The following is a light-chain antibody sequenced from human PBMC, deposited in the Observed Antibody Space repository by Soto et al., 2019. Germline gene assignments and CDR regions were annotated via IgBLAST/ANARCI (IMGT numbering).Light chain of an antibody. Sequence: DIQMTQSPSSLSVFVGDRVTITCRASQSISSFLNWYQQKPGKAPKLLIYASINLQSGAPSRFSGSGSGTDFALTISSLQPEDFETYYCQQSYSTPYTVGQGTKLEIK. CDR1: QSISSF. J-gene: IGKJ2*01. V-gene: IGKV1-39*01. CDR2: ASI. CDR3: QQSYSTPYT.